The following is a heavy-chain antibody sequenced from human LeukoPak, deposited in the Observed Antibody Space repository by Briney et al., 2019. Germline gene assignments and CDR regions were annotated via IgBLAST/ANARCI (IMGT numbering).Heavy chain of an antibody. J-gene: IGHJ3*02. CDR3: ARSMTAYGLDI. CDR2: IHYSGST. Sequence: PSETLSLTCTVSGGSTSGDYWSWIRQPPGKGLEWIGYIHYSGSTNYNPSLKSRVTISVDTSKNQFSLKVTSVTAADTAVYYCARSMTAYGLDIWGQGTRVIVSS. CDR1: GGSTSGDY. V-gene: IGHV4-59*01. D-gene: IGHD2-21*02.